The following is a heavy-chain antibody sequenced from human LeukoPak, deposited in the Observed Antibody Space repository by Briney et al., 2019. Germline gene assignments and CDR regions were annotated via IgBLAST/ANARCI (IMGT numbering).Heavy chain of an antibody. D-gene: IGHD5-24*01. Sequence: GASVKVSCKASGYTFTSYAMNWVRQAPGQGLEWMGWMNPSSGNTGSAQKFQGRVSITRNTSISTAYMELSSLRSEDTAVYYCARGRDGYNLEDYWGQGTLVTVSS. V-gene: IGHV1-8*03. CDR1: GYTFTSYA. CDR2: MNPSSGNT. J-gene: IGHJ4*02. CDR3: ARGRDGYNLEDY.